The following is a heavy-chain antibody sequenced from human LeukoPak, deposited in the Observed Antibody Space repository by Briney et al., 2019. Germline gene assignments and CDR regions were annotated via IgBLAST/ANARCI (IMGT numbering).Heavy chain of an antibody. D-gene: IGHD2-2*01. CDR2: IKQDGSEK. V-gene: IGHV3-7*01. J-gene: IGHJ4*02. Sequence: PGGSLRLSCAASRFTLSRFWMSWVRQAPGKGLEWVANIKQDGSEKYYVDSVKGRFTISRDNAKNSLHLQMSSLRAEDTAIYYCAGASPAGDYWGQGTQVTVSS. CDR3: AGASPAGDY. CDR1: RFTLSRFW.